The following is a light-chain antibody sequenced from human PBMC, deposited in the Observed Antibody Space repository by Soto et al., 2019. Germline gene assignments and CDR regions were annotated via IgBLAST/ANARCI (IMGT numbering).Light chain of an antibody. CDR2: DVS. Sequence: QSVLTEPASVSGSPGQSITISCTGTSGDIGGYNYVSWYQQHPGKAPKLMIYDVSDRPSGVSNRFSDSKSGNTASLTISGLQAEDEADYYCASYASSNTVLFGGGTKVTVL. V-gene: IGLV2-14*03. J-gene: IGLJ2*01. CDR1: SGDIGGYNY. CDR3: ASYASSNTVL.